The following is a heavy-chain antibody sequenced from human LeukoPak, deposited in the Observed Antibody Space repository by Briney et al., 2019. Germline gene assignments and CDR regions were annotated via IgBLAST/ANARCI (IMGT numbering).Heavy chain of an antibody. V-gene: IGHV3-30-3*01. CDR2: ISYDGSNK. Sequence: GGSLRLSCAASGFTFSSYAMHWVRQAPGKGLEWVAVISYDGSNKYYADSVKGRFTISRDNSKNTLYLQMNSLRAEDTAVYYCAKGHRVVAALNWFDPWGQGTLVTVSS. CDR3: AKGHRVVAALNWFDP. J-gene: IGHJ5*02. CDR1: GFTFSSYA. D-gene: IGHD2-15*01.